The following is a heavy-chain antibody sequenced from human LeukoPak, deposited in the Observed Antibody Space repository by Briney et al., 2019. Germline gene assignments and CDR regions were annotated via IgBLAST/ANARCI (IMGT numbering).Heavy chain of an antibody. CDR1: GFPFSSYG. CDR3: ARHLSGVTGYTYGRGIDY. CDR2: IKKDGSEK. J-gene: IGHJ4*02. Sequence: GGSLRLSCAASGFPFSSYGMSWVRQAPGKGLEWVANIKKDGSEKYYLDSVRGRFTISRDNAKTSLYLQMNSLRAEDTAVYYCARHLSGVTGYTYGRGIDYWGQGTLVTVSS. V-gene: IGHV3-7*01. D-gene: IGHD5-18*01.